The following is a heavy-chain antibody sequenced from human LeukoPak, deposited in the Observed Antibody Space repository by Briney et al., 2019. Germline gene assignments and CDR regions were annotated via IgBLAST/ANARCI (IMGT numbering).Heavy chain of an antibody. V-gene: IGHV3-33*01. CDR2: IWYDGSNK. CDR3: ARDPPGPFYYYDSSGYFDY. CDR1: GFTFNSYG. D-gene: IGHD3-22*01. J-gene: IGHJ4*02. Sequence: GGSLRLSCAASGFTFNSYGMHWVRQAPGKGLEWVAVIWYDGSNKYYADSVKGRFTISRDNSKNTLYLQMNSLRAEDTAVYYCARDPPGPFYYYDSSGYFDYWGQGTLVTVSS.